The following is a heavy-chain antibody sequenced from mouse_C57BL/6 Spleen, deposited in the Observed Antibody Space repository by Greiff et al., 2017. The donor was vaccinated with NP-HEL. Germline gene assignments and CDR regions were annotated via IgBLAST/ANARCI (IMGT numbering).Heavy chain of an antibody. CDR3: ARSPVDGYDGAMDD. CDR2: IRNKANGYTT. V-gene: IGHV7-3*01. Sequence: EVKLQESGGGLVQPGGSLSLSCAASGFTFTDYYMSWVRQPPGKALEWLGFIRNKANGYTTEYSASVKGRFTISRDNSQSILYLQMNALRAEESATDYCARSPVDGYDGAMDDWGQGTSVTASS. D-gene: IGHD2-2*01. CDR1: GFTFTDYY. J-gene: IGHJ4*01.